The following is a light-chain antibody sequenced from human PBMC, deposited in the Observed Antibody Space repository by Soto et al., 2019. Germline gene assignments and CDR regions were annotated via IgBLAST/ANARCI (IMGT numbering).Light chain of an antibody. CDR3: QQLNNYPFT. J-gene: IGKJ3*01. V-gene: IGKV1-9*01. CDR1: QGISSY. CDR2: AAS. Sequence: EIQLTQSPSFLSASAGDRVTLSCRASQGISSYLAWYQQKPGKAPKLLIYAASTLQSGVPSRFSGSESGTEFTLTISSLQPEDFATYYCQQLNNYPFTFGPGTKVEIK.